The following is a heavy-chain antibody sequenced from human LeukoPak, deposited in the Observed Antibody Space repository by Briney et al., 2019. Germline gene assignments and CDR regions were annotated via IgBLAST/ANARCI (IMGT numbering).Heavy chain of an antibody. V-gene: IGHV3-11*01. CDR3: ARGPRYSSGWDEKQNFDY. Sequence: GGSLRLSCAASGFTFSDYYMSWIRQAPGKGLEWVSYISSSGSTIYYADSVKGRFTISRDNAKNSLYLQMNSLRAEDTAVYYCARGPRYSSGWDEKQNFDYWGQGTLVTVSS. CDR2: ISSSGSTI. CDR1: GFTFSDYY. J-gene: IGHJ4*02. D-gene: IGHD6-19*01.